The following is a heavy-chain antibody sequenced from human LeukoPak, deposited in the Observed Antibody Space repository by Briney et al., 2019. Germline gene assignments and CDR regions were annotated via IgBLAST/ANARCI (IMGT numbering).Heavy chain of an antibody. V-gene: IGHV1-2*02. CDR1: GYTFTGYY. Sequence: ASVKASCKASGYTFTGYYMHWVRLAPGQGIEWMGSINPNSGGTNYAQNFQGRVTMTKDTSITTAYMELSRLRSDDTAMYYCAKTSGYFPLYYFDYWGQGTLVTVSS. D-gene: IGHD5-12*01. CDR3: AKTSGYFPLYYFDY. CDR2: INPNSGGT. J-gene: IGHJ4*02.